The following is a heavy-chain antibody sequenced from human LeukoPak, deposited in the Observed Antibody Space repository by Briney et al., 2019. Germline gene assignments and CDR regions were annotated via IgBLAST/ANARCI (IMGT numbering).Heavy chain of an antibody. CDR1: GFTFSSYW. CDR3: VRDRDWGAFDV. D-gene: IGHD3/OR15-3a*01. Sequence: GGSLRLSCAASGFTFSSYWMNWVRQAPGKGLEWVANIKQDGSEKYNVDSVKGRFTISRDNAKNSLYLQMNSLRVEDTAVYYCVRDRDWGAFDVWGQVTMVTVSS. CDR2: IKQDGSEK. V-gene: IGHV3-7*03. J-gene: IGHJ3*01.